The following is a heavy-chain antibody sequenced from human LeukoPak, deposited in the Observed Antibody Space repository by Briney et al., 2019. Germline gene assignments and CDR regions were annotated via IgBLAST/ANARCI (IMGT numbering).Heavy chain of an antibody. CDR2: ISRGGSPI. CDR1: GITFSDYY. D-gene: IGHD1-14*01. J-gene: IGHJ4*01. Sequence: GRSLRLSCTASGITFSDYYMNWIRQAPGKGLEWLSFISRGGSPIYYADSVKGRFNISRDNAKNSLYLQMNSLRVEDTAMYYCVITAGPPTDHWGQGALVTVSS. CDR3: VITAGPPTDH. V-gene: IGHV3-11*04.